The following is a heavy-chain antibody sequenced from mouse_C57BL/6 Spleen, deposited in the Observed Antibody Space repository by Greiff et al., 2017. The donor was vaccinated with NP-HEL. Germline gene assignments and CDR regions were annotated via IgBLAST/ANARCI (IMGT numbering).Heavy chain of an antibody. V-gene: IGHV5-17*01. CDR2: ISSGSSTI. D-gene: IGHD1-1*01. CDR3: ARITTVVASPYAMDY. J-gene: IGHJ4*01. Sequence: EVQLQESGGGLVKPGGSLKLSCAASGFTFSDYGMHWVRQAPEKGLEWVAYISSGSSTIYYADTVKGRFTISRDNAKNTLFLQMTSLRSEDTAMYYCARITTVVASPYAMDYWGQGTSVTVSS. CDR1: GFTFSDYG.